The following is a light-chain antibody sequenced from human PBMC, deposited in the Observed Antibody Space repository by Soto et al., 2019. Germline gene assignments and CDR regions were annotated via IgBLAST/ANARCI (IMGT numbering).Light chain of an antibody. CDR1: SSNLGSNS. V-gene: IGLV1-51*01. J-gene: IGLJ3*02. CDR3: GTWDSSLSPGV. CDR2: DNN. Sequence: QSVLTQPPSASGTPGQRVIISCSGSSSNLGSNSGNWYQQLPGTAPKLLIYDNNKRPSGIPDRFSGSKSGTSATLGITGLQTGDEADYYCGTWDSSLSPGVFAGGTKVTVL.